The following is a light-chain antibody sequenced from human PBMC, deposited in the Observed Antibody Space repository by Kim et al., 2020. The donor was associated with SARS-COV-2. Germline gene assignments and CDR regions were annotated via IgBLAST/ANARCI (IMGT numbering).Light chain of an antibody. J-gene: IGKJ1*01. CDR2: GAS. Sequence: SPGETATLSLTASPSLSRTYLAWYEQRPGQAPRLLLHGASSRATGIPDRFSGSGSGTDFTLTSSRLEPEDFAVYYCQQYDKAPRAFGPGTKVDIK. V-gene: IGKV3-20*01. CDR1: PSLSRTY. CDR3: QQYDKAPRA.